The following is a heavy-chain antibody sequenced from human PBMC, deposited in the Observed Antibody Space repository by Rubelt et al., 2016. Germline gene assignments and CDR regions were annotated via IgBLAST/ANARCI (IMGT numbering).Heavy chain of an antibody. J-gene: IGHJ4*02. D-gene: IGHD1-26*01. V-gene: IGHV4-39*01. CDR3: AGQQWEGHFDY. CDR2: MYYSGST. CDR1: GGSIRSSSHY. Sequence: QVQLQQWGAGLLKPSETLSLTCAVYGGSIRSSSHYWGWIRQPPGKGLEWIGSMYYSGSTYYNPSLKSRVTVSVDTSKNQFSLKLSSVTARETAMYYCAGQQWEGHFDYWGQGSLVTDS.